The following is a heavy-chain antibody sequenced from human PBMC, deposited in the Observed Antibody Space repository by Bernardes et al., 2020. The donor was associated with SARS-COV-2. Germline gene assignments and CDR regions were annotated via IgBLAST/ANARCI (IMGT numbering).Heavy chain of an antibody. J-gene: IGHJ6*02. CDR2: INPNSGGT. CDR1: GYTFTGYY. V-gene: IGHV1-2*04. Sequence: SVEVSCKASGYTFTGYYMHWVRQAPGQGLEWMGWINPNSGGTNYAQKFQGWVTMTRDTSISTAYMELSRLRSDDTAVYYCARAGSYGYYYYYGMDVWGQGTTVTVSS. D-gene: IGHD1-26*01. CDR3: ARAGSYGYYYYYGMDV.